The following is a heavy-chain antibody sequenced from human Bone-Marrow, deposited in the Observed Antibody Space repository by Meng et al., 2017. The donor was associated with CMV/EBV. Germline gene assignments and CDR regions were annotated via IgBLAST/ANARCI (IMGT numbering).Heavy chain of an antibody. CDR2: IYSGGSP. CDR1: FTVRSNY. D-gene: IGHD3-22*01. J-gene: IGHJ4*02. CDR3: ASEAGELYDSSGYYQEY. Sequence: FTVRSNYMGWVRQAPGEGLEWVSVIYSGGSPYYADSVKGRFTLSRNNSKNPLYLQMNSLRAEDTAVYYCASEAGELYDSSGYYQEYWGQGTLVTVSS. V-gene: IGHV3-53*01.